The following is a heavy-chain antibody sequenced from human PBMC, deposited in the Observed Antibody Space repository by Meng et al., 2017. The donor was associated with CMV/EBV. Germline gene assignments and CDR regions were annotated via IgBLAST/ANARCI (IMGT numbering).Heavy chain of an antibody. V-gene: IGHV1-8*03. J-gene: IGHJ6*02. CDR2: MNPNSGNT. CDR3: AREGYSYGDYYYGMDV. D-gene: IGHD5-18*01. CDR1: GYTFTSYD. Sequence: ASVKVSCKASGYTFTSYDINWVRQATGQGLEWMGWMNPNSGNTGYAQKFQGRVTITRNTSISTAYMELSSLRSEDTAVYYCAREGYSYGDYYYGMDVWGQGTTVTVSS.